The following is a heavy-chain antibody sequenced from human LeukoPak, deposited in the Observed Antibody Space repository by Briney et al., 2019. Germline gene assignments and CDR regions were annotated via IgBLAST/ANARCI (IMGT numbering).Heavy chain of an antibody. D-gene: IGHD5-12*01. J-gene: IGHJ4*02. Sequence: GGSLRLSCAASGFTFSSYGMHWVRQTPGKGLEWVAVIWYGGSNKYYTDSVKGRFTISRDNSKNTLYLQMNSLRAEDTAVYYCARGMGGYGGYDYWGQGTLVTVSS. CDR3: ARGMGGYGGYDY. V-gene: IGHV3-33*08. CDR1: GFTFSSYG. CDR2: IWYGGSNK.